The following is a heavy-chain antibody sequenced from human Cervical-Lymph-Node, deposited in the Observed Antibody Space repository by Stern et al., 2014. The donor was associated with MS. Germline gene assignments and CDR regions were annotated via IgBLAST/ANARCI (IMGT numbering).Heavy chain of an antibody. J-gene: IGHJ4*02. CDR1: GGSLSSYY. D-gene: IGHD4-11*01. Sequence: QVQLQESGPGLVKPSETLSLTCTVSGGSLSSYYWSWIRQPPGTGMEWIGYIYYSGSTNYNPSLKSRVTISVDTAKNQFSLKLSSVTAADTAVYYCARDSLYSKSALDYWGQGTLVTVSS. CDR2: IYYSGST. CDR3: ARDSLYSKSALDY. V-gene: IGHV4-59*01.